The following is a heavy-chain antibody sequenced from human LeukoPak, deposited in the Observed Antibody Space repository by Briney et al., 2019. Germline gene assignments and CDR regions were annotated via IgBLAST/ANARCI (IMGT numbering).Heavy chain of an antibody. CDR3: ARALSNYVEYYFDY. D-gene: IGHD4-11*01. V-gene: IGHV3-21*01. CDR2: ISSSSSYI. J-gene: IGHJ4*02. CDR1: GFTFSSYS. Sequence: GGSLRLSCAASGFTFSSYSMNWVRQAPGKGLEWVSSISSSSSYIYYADSVKGRFTISRDNAKNSLYLQMNSLRAEDTAVYYCARALSNYVEYYFDYWGQGTLVTVSS.